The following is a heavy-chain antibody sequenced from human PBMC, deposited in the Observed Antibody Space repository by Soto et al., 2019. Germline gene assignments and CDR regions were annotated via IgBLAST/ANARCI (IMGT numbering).Heavy chain of an antibody. V-gene: IGHV1-8*02. CDR1: GYTFTSYG. Sequence: XSVKVSYKASGYTFTSYGISLVRQSPGQGLEWMGWMNPKTGNTGYAEKFQGRVTMTRNSSINTAFMELSGLRSEETAVYYCAREAASDPSFYYHYMDVWGKGTTVTVSS. D-gene: IGHD6-25*01. CDR3: AREAASDPSFYYHYMDV. J-gene: IGHJ6*03. CDR2: MNPKTGNT.